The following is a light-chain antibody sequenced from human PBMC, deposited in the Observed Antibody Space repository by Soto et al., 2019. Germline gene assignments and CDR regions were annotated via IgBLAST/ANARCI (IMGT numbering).Light chain of an antibody. J-gene: IGLJ2*01. CDR2: DVS. CDR1: SSDVGGYDF. V-gene: IGLV2-11*01. CDR3: CSYAGDLAL. Sequence: QSVLTQPRSVSGSPGQSVTISCTGTSSDVGGYDFVSWYQQHPGKAPKLMISDVSKRPSGVPDRFPGSKSGNTASLTIFGLQAEDEADYYCCSYAGDLALFGGGTKVTVL.